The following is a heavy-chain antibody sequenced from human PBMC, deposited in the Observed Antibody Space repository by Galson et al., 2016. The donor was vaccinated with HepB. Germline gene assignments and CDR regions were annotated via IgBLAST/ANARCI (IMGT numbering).Heavy chain of an antibody. Sequence: SVKVSCKASGYSFTDNYFHWIRQAPGQGLEWMGWINPDDGGTKYAQRLEGWVTLTGDTSITTAYMELKGLRSDDTAVYYCAREVGNTSSWGTFDIWDQGTMVTVSA. CDR1: GYSFTDNY. V-gene: IGHV1-2*04. D-gene: IGHD6-13*01. CDR3: AREVGNTSSWGTFDI. CDR2: INPDDGGT. J-gene: IGHJ3*02.